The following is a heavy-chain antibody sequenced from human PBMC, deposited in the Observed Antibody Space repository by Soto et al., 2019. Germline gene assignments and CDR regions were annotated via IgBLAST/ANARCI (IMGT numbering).Heavy chain of an antibody. CDR3: ARHSYYSNPLRFDP. CDR1: GGSITGYY. Sequence: SETLSLTCTVSGGSITGYYWSWIRQPPGRGPEWIGNIHYSGSTNYNPSLKSRVTISVDTSKNQFSLRLSSVTAAETAVYYCARHSYYSNPLRFDPWGQGTLVTVSS. J-gene: IGHJ5*02. CDR2: IHYSGST. V-gene: IGHV4-59*08. D-gene: IGHD4-4*01.